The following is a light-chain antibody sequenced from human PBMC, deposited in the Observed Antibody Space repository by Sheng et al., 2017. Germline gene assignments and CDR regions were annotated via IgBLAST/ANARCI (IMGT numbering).Light chain of an antibody. CDR1: NIGSES. Sequence: SYVLTQPPSVSVAPGQTARITCGGKNIGSESVHWYQQKPGQAPVLVVYDDNDRPSGIPERFSGSNSGNTATLTISRVEAGDEADYYCQVWDSSSDHRVFGGGTKLTVL. CDR3: QVWDSSSDHRV. CDR2: DDN. J-gene: IGLJ3*02. V-gene: IGLV3-21*02.